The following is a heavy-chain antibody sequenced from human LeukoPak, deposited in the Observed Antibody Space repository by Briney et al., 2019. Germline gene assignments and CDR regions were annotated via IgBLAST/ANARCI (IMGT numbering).Heavy chain of an antibody. CDR2: IYYSGST. D-gene: IGHD6-6*01. J-gene: IGHJ4*02. Sequence: SETLSLTCTVSGGSISSYYWSWIRQPPGKGLEYIGYIYYSGSTNYNPSLKSRVTISVDTSKNQFSLKLSSVTAADTAVYYCARHFGSSDFDYWGQGTLVTVSS. V-gene: IGHV4-59*01. CDR3: ARHFGSSDFDY. CDR1: GGSISSYY.